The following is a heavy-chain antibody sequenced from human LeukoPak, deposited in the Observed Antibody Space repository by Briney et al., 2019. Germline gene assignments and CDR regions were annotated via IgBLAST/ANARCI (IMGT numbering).Heavy chain of an antibody. CDR2: ISSSSSYI. CDR1: GFTFSSYS. V-gene: IGHV3-21*01. J-gene: IGHJ4*02. CDR3: MRDAPGSNTGDY. D-gene: IGHD2-8*01. Sequence: GGSLRLSCAASGFTFSSYSMNWVRQAPGKGLEWVSSISSSSSYIYYADSVKGRFTISRDNAKNSLYLQMNSLRVEDTAVYFCMRDAPGSNTGDYWGQGTLVTVSS.